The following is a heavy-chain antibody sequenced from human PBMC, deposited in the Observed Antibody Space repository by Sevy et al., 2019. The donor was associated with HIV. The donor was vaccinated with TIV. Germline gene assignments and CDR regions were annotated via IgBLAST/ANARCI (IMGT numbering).Heavy chain of an antibody. CDR2: IKQDGSVK. Sequence: GGSLRLSCAASGFTLNNYWMNWVRQAPGKGLEWVANIKQDGSVKYYVDSVKGRFTISRDNDRNLVFLQMNSLRVEDTALYYCVRAIAADGSFWGQGTLVTVSS. CDR3: VRAIAADGSF. CDR1: GFTLNNYW. V-gene: IGHV3-7*01. J-gene: IGHJ4*02. D-gene: IGHD6-13*01.